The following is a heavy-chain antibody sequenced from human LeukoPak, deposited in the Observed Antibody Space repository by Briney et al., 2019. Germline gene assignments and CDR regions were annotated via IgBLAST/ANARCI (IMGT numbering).Heavy chain of an antibody. Sequence: GGSLRLSCAASGFTFSDYYMSWIRQAPGKGLEWVSYISSSGSTIYYADSVKGRFTISRDNAKNSLYLQMNSLRAEDTAVYYCARAESGYYYAHDAFDIWGQGTMVTVSS. J-gene: IGHJ3*02. V-gene: IGHV3-11*01. CDR2: ISSSGSTI. CDR3: ARAESGYYYAHDAFDI. D-gene: IGHD3-22*01. CDR1: GFTFSDYY.